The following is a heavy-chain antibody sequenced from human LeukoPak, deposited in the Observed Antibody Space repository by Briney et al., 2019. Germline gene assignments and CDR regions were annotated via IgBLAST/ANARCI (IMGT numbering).Heavy chain of an antibody. D-gene: IGHD2-15*01. J-gene: IGHJ4*02. Sequence: PSETLSLTCTVSGGSISSYYWSWIRQPPGKGLEWIGYIYYSGSTNYNPSLKSRVTISVDTSKNQFSLKLSSVTAADTAVYYCARDRCSGSSCYSSDYWGQGTLVTVSS. CDR3: ARDRCSGSSCYSSDY. CDR2: IYYSGST. V-gene: IGHV4-59*12. CDR1: GGSISSYY.